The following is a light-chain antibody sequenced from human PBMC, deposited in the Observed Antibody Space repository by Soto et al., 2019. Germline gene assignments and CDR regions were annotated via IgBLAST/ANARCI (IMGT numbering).Light chain of an antibody. CDR2: AAS. CDR3: QQLRMYPST. V-gene: IGKV1-9*01. J-gene: IGKJ4*01. Sequence: IQLTQSPSSLSASVGDRVTITCRASQDIAIYLAWYQQQPGEAPKLLIYAASTLYGGVQSRFSGSGSGADFALTITSRQAEDFATYYCQQLRMYPSTFGGGTKVEIK. CDR1: QDIAIY.